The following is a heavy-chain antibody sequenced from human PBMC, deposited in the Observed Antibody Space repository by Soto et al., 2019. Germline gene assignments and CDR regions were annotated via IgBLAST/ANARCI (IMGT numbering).Heavy chain of an antibody. Sequence: SETLSLACTVSGGSISSYHWSWIRQPPGKGLEWIGNIYDSGSTNYNPSLKSRVTVSVDMSKNQFSLKLDYVTAEDTAVYYCARESVRFSNSAPNNYYHYGMDVWGQGTTVT. CDR2: IYDSGST. J-gene: IGHJ6*02. D-gene: IGHD6-6*01. CDR3: ARESVRFSNSAPNNYYHYGMDV. V-gene: IGHV4-59*01. CDR1: GGSISSYH.